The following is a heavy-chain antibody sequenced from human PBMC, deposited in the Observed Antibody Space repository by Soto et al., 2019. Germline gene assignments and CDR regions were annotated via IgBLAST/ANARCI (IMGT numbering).Heavy chain of an antibody. J-gene: IGHJ6*02. Sequence: QVQLVQSGAEVKNRGASVKVSCKASGYTFTSYGISWVRQAPGQGLELMGWISAYNGNTNYAPKRQGRVTMTTDKSTSTAYMELRSLRSDDTAVYYFARYSYSSSWYGGYYYYYYGMDVWGQCTTVTVSS. CDR1: GYTFTSYG. D-gene: IGHD6-13*01. CDR3: ARYSYSSSWYGGYYYYYYGMDV. V-gene: IGHV1-18*04. CDR2: ISAYNGNT.